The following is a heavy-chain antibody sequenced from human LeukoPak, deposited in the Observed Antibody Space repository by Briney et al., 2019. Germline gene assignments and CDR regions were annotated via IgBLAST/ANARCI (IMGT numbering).Heavy chain of an antibody. CDR1: GYSISSGYY. V-gene: IGHV4-38-2*02. CDR2: IYHSGST. Sequence: SETLSLTCTVSGYSISSGYYWGWIRQPPGKGLEWIGSIYHSGSTYYNPSLKSRVTISVGTSKNQFSLKLSSVTAADTAVYYCARDPGDYWGQGTLVTVSS. CDR3: ARDPGDY. D-gene: IGHD3-10*01. J-gene: IGHJ4*02.